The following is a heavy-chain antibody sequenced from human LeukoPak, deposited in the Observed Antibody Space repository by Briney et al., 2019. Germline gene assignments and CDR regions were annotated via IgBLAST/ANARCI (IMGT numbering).Heavy chain of an antibody. CDR3: AKKGDYASYFDY. J-gene: IGHJ4*02. V-gene: IGHV3-23*01. CDR2: ISGSGGST. CDR1: GFTFSSYA. D-gene: IGHD4-17*01. Sequence: GGSLRLSCAASGFTFSSYAMSWVRQAPGKGLEWVSAISGSGGSTYYADSVKGRFTISRDNSKNTLYQQMNSLRAEDTAVYYCAKKGDYASYFDYWGQGTLVTVSS.